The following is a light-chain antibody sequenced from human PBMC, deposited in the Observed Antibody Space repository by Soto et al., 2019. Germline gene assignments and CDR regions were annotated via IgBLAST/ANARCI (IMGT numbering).Light chain of an antibody. CDR1: SSDIGSYDH. Sequence: QSVLTQPASVSGSPGQSITISCSGTSSDIGSYDHVAWYQQFPGKSPKLMIYAVSDRPSGGSHRFSGSKSGNTASLTISGLQAEDEADYYCSSYTSSGTPVFGGGTKLTVL. V-gene: IGLV2-14*01. CDR2: AVS. CDR3: SSYTSSGTPV. J-gene: IGLJ2*01.